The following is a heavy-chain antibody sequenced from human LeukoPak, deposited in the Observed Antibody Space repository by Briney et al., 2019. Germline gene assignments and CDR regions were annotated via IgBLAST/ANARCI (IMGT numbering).Heavy chain of an antibody. CDR3: APGMTVAGLFDY. J-gene: IGHJ4*02. CDR2: ISGSGGST. D-gene: IGHD6-19*01. Sequence: GGSLRLSCAASGFTFSSYVMSWVRQAPGKGLEWVSAISGSGGSTYYADSVKGRFTISRDNSKNTLYLQMNSLRAEDTAVYYCAPGMTVAGLFDYWGQGTLVTVSP. V-gene: IGHV3-23*01. CDR1: GFTFSSYV.